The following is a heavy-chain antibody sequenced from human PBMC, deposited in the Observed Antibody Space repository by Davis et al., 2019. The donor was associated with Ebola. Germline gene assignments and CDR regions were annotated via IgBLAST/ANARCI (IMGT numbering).Heavy chain of an antibody. CDR2: IHYSGST. CDR3: ARYYVWGRNFDY. Sequence: SETLSLTCTVSGGSINSYYWSWIRQPPGKGLEWVGYIHYSGSTNYNPSLKSRVTISVDTSKNKFSLKLSSVTAADTAVYYCARYYVWGRNFDYWGQGTLVTVSS. D-gene: IGHD3-16*01. CDR1: GGSINSYY. V-gene: IGHV4-59*01. J-gene: IGHJ4*02.